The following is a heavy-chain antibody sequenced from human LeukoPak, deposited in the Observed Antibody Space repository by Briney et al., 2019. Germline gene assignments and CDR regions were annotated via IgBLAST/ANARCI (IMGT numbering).Heavy chain of an antibody. CDR1: GFTFSSHG. Sequence: GGTLRLSCAASGFTFSSHGMSWVRQAPGKGLEWVSAISGSGGSTYYADSVKGRFTISRDNSKDTLYPQMNSLRAEDTAVYYRARGGTEGAFDIWGQGTMVTVSS. J-gene: IGHJ3*02. D-gene: IGHD2-15*01. V-gene: IGHV3-23*01. CDR3: ARGGTEGAFDI. CDR2: ISGSGGST.